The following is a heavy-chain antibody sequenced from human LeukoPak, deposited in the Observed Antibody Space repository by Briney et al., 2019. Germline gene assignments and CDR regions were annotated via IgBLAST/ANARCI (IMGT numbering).Heavy chain of an antibody. V-gene: IGHV3-30*14. CDR1: GFTFSSYA. CDR3: ARAGTSRFGAFDI. Sequence: GGSLRLSCAASGFTFSSYAMHWVRQAPGKGLEWVAVISYDGSNKYYADSVKGRFTISRDNSKNTLYLQMNSLRAEDTAVYYCARAGTSRFGAFDIWGQGTMVTVSS. CDR2: ISYDGSNK. J-gene: IGHJ3*02. D-gene: IGHD3-10*01.